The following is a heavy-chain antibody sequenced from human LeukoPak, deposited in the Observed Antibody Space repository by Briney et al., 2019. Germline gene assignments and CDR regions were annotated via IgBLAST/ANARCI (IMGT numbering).Heavy chain of an antibody. J-gene: IGHJ5*02. CDR3: ARDLEYSSSWYQFSFWFDP. Sequence: ASVKVSCKASGYTFTGYYMHWVRQAPGQGLEWMGWINPNSGGTNYAQKFQGRVTMTRDTSISTAYVELSRLRSDDTAVYYCARDLEYSSSWYQFSFWFDPWGQGTLVTVSS. D-gene: IGHD6-13*01. CDR2: INPNSGGT. CDR1: GYTFTGYY. V-gene: IGHV1-2*02.